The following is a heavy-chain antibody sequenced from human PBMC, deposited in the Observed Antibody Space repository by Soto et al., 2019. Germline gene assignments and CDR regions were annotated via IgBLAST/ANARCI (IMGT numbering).Heavy chain of an antibody. J-gene: IGHJ4*02. D-gene: IGHD6-6*01. CDR3: TTEYNSRQALNH. V-gene: IGHV3-21*03. CDR2: ISATGTYT. Sequence: EVQLVESGGGLVEPGGSLRLSCATSGFTFSTCSMNWVRQAPGKGLEWVSSISATGTYTFYADPLQGRFTISRDNARNSLFLQMNSLRVEDTELYYSTTEYNSRQALNHGGQGALVTVSS. CDR1: GFTFSTCS.